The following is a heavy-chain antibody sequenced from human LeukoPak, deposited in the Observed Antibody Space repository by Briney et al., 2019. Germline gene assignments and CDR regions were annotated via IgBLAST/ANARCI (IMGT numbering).Heavy chain of an antibody. J-gene: IGHJ3*02. CDR2: IIPIFGTA. D-gene: IGHD3-9*01. CDR3: AKEGYYDILTGYYDAFDI. CDR1: GGTFSSYA. V-gene: IGHV1-69*05. Sequence: EASVKVSCKASGGTFSSYAISWVRQAPGQGLEWMGGIIPIFGTANYAQKFQGRVTITTDESTSTAYMELSSLRSEDTAVYYCAKEGYYDILTGYYDAFDIWGQGTMVTVSS.